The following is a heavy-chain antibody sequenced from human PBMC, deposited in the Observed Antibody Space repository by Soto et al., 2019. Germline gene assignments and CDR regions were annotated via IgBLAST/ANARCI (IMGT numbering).Heavy chain of an antibody. CDR3: ARGRPGEGAFDI. CDR2: IYHSGST. CDR1: VYSISSGYY. Sequence: SDTLSVTCAVSVYSISSGYYWGWIRQPPGKGLEWIGSIYHSGSTYYNPSLKSRVTISVDTSKNQFSLKLSSVTAADTAVYYCARGRPGEGAFDIWGQGTMVTVS. V-gene: IGHV4-38-2*01. D-gene: IGHD4-17*01. J-gene: IGHJ3*02.